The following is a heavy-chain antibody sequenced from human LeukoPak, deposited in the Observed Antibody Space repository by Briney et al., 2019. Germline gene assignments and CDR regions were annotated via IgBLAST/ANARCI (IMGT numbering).Heavy chain of an antibody. D-gene: IGHD1-26*01. CDR3: ATGRRSIGSYDVAY. CDR1: GYSFTNYW. CDR2: IYPGDSDT. J-gene: IGHJ4*02. Sequence: GESLKISCEGSGYSFTNYWIGWVRQMPGKGLEWMGLIYPGDSDTKYSPSFQGQVTISADMSISTAYLQWSSLKASDAAMYYCATGRRSIGSYDVAYWGQGTLVTVSS. V-gene: IGHV5-51*01.